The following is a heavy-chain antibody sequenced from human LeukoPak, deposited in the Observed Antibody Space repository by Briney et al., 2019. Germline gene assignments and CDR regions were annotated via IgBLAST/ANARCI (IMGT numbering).Heavy chain of an antibody. Sequence: SGGSLRLSCAASGFTFSSYGMHRVRQAPGKGLEWVAVISYDGSNKYYADSVKGRFTISRDNSKNTLYLQMNSLRAEDTAVYYCAELGITMIGGVWGKGTTVTISS. J-gene: IGHJ6*04. V-gene: IGHV3-30*18. CDR3: AELGITMIGGV. D-gene: IGHD3-10*02. CDR1: GFTFSSYG. CDR2: ISYDGSNK.